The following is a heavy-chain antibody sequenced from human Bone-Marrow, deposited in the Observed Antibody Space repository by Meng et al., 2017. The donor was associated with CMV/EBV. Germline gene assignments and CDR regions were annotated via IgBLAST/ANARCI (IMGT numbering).Heavy chain of an antibody. CDR3: ARDTVYMGDAFDI. D-gene: IGHD4-11*01. V-gene: IGHV3-21*01. CDR1: GFTFSSYS. J-gene: IGHJ3*02. Sequence: GGSLRLSCAASGFTFSSYSMNWVRQAPGKGLEWVSSISSSSSYIYYADSVKGRFTISRDNSKNTLYLQMNSLRAEDTAVYYCARDTVYMGDAFDIWGQGTMVTVSS. CDR2: ISSSSSYI.